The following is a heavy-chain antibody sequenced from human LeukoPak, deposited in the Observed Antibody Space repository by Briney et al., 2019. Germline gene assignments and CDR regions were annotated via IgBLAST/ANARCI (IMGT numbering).Heavy chain of an antibody. CDR3: ARHAEYNSGWHFYLDH. V-gene: IGHV4-39*01. D-gene: IGHD6-19*01. CDR2: VHNVGST. Sequence: SETLSLTCTVSVVSTTNGIYYLAWIRQPPGKGLEWIGSVHNVGSTYYNLSLRSRVTMSIDTSKNQFSLRLNFVTAADTAVYYCARHAEYNSGWHFYLDHWGQGILVTVSS. CDR1: VVSTTNGIYY. J-gene: IGHJ4*02.